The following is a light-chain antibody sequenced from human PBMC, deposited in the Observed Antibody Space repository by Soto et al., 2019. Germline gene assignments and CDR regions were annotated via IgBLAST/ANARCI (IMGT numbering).Light chain of an antibody. J-gene: IGKJ1*01. V-gene: IGKV1-39*01. Sequence: DIQMTQSPSSLSASVGDRVTITCRASQTTSHYLNWYQEKPGKAPKLLIYAASSLQSGVPSRFSGSGSGTDVTLTISSLQPEDFATYYCQQSYSTRCTFGQGTKVEIK. CDR1: QTTSHY. CDR2: AAS. CDR3: QQSYSTRCT.